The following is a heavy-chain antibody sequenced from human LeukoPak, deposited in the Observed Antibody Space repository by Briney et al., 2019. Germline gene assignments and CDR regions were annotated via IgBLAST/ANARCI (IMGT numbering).Heavy chain of an antibody. J-gene: IGHJ4*02. CDR2: IFPSDSDT. Sequence: GESLKISCKVSGYSFTNNWPGWVRQMPGKGLEGTGIIFPSDSDTRYSPSFQGQVTIPADKSISTAYLQWSSLKASDTAMYYCARYSGSFSKSFDSWGQGTLVTVSS. CDR3: ARYSGSFSKSFDS. V-gene: IGHV5-51*01. CDR1: GYSFTNNW. D-gene: IGHD1-26*01.